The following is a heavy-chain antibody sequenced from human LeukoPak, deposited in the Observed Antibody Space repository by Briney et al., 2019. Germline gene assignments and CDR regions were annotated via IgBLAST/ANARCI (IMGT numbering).Heavy chain of an antibody. D-gene: IGHD3-10*01. CDR1: GGSISSYY. Sequence: PSETLSLTCTVSGGSISSYYWSWIRQPPGKGLEWIGYIYYSGSTNYNPSLKSRVTISVDTSKNQFSLKLSSVTAADTAVYYCARRPLGYGSGSFDYWGQGTLVTVSS. V-gene: IGHV4-59*08. J-gene: IGHJ4*02. CDR3: ARRPLGYGSGSFDY. CDR2: IYYSGST.